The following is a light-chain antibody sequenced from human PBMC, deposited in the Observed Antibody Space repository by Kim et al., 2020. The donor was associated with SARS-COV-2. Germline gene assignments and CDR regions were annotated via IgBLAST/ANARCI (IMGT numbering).Light chain of an antibody. CDR2: EDR. CDR3: YSTDSSGDHRV. CDR1: ALPKKF. V-gene: IGLV3-10*01. Sequence: PGQTARITCSGDALPKKFAHWYQQKSGQAPVLIIYEDRNRPSGIPERFSASTSGTMATLTISGAQVEDEADYYCYSTDSSGDHRVFGGGTQLTVL. J-gene: IGLJ3*02.